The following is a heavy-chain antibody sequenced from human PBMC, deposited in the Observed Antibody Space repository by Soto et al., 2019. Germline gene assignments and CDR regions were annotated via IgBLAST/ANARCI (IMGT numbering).Heavy chain of an antibody. CDR2: INAGNGNT. Sequence: GASVKVSCKASGYTFTSYAMHWVRQAPGQRLEWMGWINAGNGNTKYSQKFQGRVTITRDTSASTAYMELSSLRSEDTAVYYCARAFIYGGNSDGYYYYYGMDVWGQGTTVTVSS. CDR1: GYTFTSYA. V-gene: IGHV1-3*01. D-gene: IGHD4-17*01. J-gene: IGHJ6*02. CDR3: ARAFIYGGNSDGYYYYYGMDV.